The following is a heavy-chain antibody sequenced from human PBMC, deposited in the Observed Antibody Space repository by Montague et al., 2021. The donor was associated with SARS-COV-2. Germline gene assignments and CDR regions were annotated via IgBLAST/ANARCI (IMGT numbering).Heavy chain of an antibody. D-gene: IGHD2-15*01. CDR3: ARQIQQVVLSPAKLTNWFDP. CDR2: IYHSGST. J-gene: IGHJ5*02. CDR1: GASITSSNW. Sequence: SETLSLTCTVSGASITSSNWWYWVRQPPGKGLEWIGQIYHSGSTNYNPSLKSRLTLSLDKSKNQFSLSLSSVTAADTAVYYCARQIQQVVLSPAKLTNWFDPWGLGTLVTVAS. V-gene: IGHV4-4*02.